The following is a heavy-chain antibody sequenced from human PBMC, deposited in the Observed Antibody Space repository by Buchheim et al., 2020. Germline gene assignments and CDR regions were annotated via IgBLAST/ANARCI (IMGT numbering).Heavy chain of an antibody. CDR2: ISGSGGST. J-gene: IGHJ4*02. CDR1: GFTFSSYA. CDR3: AKGRYYYDSTGGDYFDY. Sequence: EVQLLESGGGLVQPGGSLRLSCAASGFTFSSYAMSWVRQAPGKGLEWVSAISGSGGSTYYADSVKGRFTISRDNSKKTLYLQMNSLRAEDTAVYYCAKGRYYYDSTGGDYFDYWGQGTL. D-gene: IGHD3-22*01. V-gene: IGHV3-23*01.